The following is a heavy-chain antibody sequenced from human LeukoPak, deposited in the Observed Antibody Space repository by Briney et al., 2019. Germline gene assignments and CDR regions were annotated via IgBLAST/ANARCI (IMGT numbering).Heavy chain of an antibody. D-gene: IGHD2-2*01. V-gene: IGHV3-7*03. CDR3: ARSRCSSTSCLYFQH. Sequence: GGSLRLSCAASGFTFSSYWMSWVRQAPGKGLEWVANIKQDGSEKYYVDSVKGRFTISRDSAKNSLYLQMNSLRAEDTAVYYCARSRCSSTSCLYFQHWGQGTLVTVSS. J-gene: IGHJ1*01. CDR1: GFTFSSYW. CDR2: IKQDGSEK.